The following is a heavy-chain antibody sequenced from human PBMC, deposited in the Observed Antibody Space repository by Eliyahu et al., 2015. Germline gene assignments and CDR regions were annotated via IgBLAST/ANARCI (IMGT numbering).Heavy chain of an antibody. D-gene: IGHD5-24*01. CDR3: AKRRDVYSSFDS. CDR2: ISGSGDST. J-gene: IGHJ4*02. CDR1: GFXFSNYA. V-gene: IGHV3-23*04. Sequence: EVRLVESEGGLVQPGGSLGLSCAASGFXFSNYAMNWVRQAPGKGLGWVSTISGSGDSTYYADSVKGRFTISRDNSKNTLSLQMNSLRAEDTAVYYCAKRRDVYSSFDSWGQGTLVTVSS.